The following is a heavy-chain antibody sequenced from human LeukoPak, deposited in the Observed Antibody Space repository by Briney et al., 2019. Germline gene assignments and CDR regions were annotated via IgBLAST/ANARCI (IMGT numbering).Heavy chain of an antibody. V-gene: IGHV1-2*02. CDR3: ARDPTKRYCSGGSCSLLY. CDR1: GYTFTGYY. D-gene: IGHD2-15*01. J-gene: IGHJ4*02. Sequence: ASVKVSCKTSGYTFTGYYIHWVRQAPGQGLEWMGWINPNSGGTNYAQKFQGRVTMTRDTSISTAYMELSRLRSDDTAVYYCARDPTKRYCSGGSCSLLYWGQGTLVTVSS. CDR2: INPNSGGT.